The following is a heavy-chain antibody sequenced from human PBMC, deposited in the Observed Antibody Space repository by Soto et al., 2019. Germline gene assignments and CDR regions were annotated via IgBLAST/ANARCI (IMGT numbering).Heavy chain of an antibody. D-gene: IGHD1-26*01. J-gene: IGHJ6*02. V-gene: IGHV4-39*07. CDR3: ARGWWEREGYVMDV. Sequence: PSETLSLTWTVSGGSISSDSYYWGWIRQSPEKGLEWIASISYSGSTYYNPTLKSRLIISVDTSTSQFSLKLTSVTAADTAVYYCARGWWEREGYVMDVWGQGTTVTVSS. CDR2: ISYSGST. CDR1: GGSISSDSYY.